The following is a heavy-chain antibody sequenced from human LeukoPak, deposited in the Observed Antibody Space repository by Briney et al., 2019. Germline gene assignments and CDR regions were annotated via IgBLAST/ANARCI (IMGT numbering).Heavy chain of an antibody. CDR1: GYTLTTYA. D-gene: IGHD3-10*01. V-gene: IGHV7-4-1*02. CDR2: INTNTGNP. Sequence: ASVKVSCKASGYTLTTYAMNWVRQAPGQGLEWMGWINTNTGNPTYAQGFTGRFVFSLDTSVSTAYLQISSLKAEDTAVYYCARRSMVQHLDVWGKGTTVTVSS. J-gene: IGHJ6*04. CDR3: ARRSMVQHLDV.